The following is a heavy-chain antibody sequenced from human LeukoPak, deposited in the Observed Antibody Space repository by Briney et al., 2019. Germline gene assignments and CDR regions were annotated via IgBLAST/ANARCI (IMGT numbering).Heavy chain of an antibody. J-gene: IGHJ4*02. CDR2: ISWNSGNI. CDR3: AKTPGYATGSAAYFDY. D-gene: IGHD3-10*01. CDR1: GFTFGDHA. V-gene: IGHV3-9*01. Sequence: GRSLRLSCAASGFTFGDHAMHWVRQAPGKGLEWVSGISWNSGNIGYADSVKGRFTISRDNAKNSLYLQMNSLRAEDTALYYCAKTPGYATGSAAYFDYWGQGTLVTVSS.